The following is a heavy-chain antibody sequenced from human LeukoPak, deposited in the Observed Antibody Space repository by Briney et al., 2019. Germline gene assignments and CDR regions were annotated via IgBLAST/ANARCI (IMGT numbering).Heavy chain of an antibody. Sequence: SETLSLTCTVSGYSISSGYYWGWIRQPPGKGLDWIGSIYHGGSTYYNPSLKSRVTISVDTSKNLFSLNLSSVTAADTAVYYCARNRHTGCYYSGFDIWGQGTMVTVSS. CDR2: IYHGGST. D-gene: IGHD1-26*01. V-gene: IGHV4-38-2*02. CDR1: GYSISSGYY. CDR3: ARNRHTGCYYSGFDI. J-gene: IGHJ3*02.